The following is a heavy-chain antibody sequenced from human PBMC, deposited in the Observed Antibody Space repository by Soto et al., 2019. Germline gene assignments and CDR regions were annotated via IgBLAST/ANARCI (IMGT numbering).Heavy chain of an antibody. D-gene: IGHD6-6*01. J-gene: IGHJ4*01. Sequence: PSETLSLTCTVSGGSIASTFYFWSWIRQPPRRGLEWIGSIHSSGDAYDNPSLQRRVTISVDTSKNHFSLKLSSLTAAATAVYYCASLACRKCYPSSSQYWGPGXPVTVYS. CDR3: ASLACRKCYPSSSQY. CDR2: IHSSGDA. CDR1: GGSIASTFYF. V-gene: IGHV4-39*02.